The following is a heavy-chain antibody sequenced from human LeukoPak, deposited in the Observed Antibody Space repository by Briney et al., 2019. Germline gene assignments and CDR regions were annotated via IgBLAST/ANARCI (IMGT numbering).Heavy chain of an antibody. CDR1: GYTFTSYY. Sequence: GASVKVSXKASGYTFTSYYIHWVRQAPGQGLEWIGKINPVNGGTSYAQKFQGRVAMTRDTTTSTVYMEMSSLRSEDTAIYYCARDYTGNGNGDYWGQGTLVTVSS. J-gene: IGHJ4*02. V-gene: IGHV1-46*03. CDR2: INPVNGGT. D-gene: IGHD2-8*02. CDR3: ARDYTGNGNGDY.